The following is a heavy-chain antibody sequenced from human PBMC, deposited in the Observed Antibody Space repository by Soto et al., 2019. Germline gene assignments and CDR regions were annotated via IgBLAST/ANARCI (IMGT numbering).Heavy chain of an antibody. CDR1: GYSISSGSY. CDR3: ARDPLSYDFWSGHYGMDV. D-gene: IGHD3-3*01. J-gene: IGHJ6*02. CDR2: IYHSGST. Sequence: SETLALTCAVSGYSISSGSYWGWIRQPPGKGLEWIGSIYHSGSTYYNPSLKSRVTISVDTSKNQFSLKLSSVTAADTAVYYCARDPLSYDFWSGHYGMDVWGQGTTVT. V-gene: IGHV4-38-2*02.